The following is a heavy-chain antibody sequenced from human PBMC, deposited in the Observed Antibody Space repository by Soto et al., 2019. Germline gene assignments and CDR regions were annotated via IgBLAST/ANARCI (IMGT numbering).Heavy chain of an antibody. CDR1: GYTFTSYP. Sequence: GASVKVSCKASGYTFTSYPMHWVRQAPGRRLEWMGWINGGNGNTKYSQKFQGRVTITRDTSASTAYMELSSLRSEDTAVYYCARDRTYYYGSRSYYPGDLYGMDVWGQGTTVTVSS. D-gene: IGHD3-10*01. V-gene: IGHV1-3*01. J-gene: IGHJ6*02. CDR3: ARDRTYYYGSRSYYPGDLYGMDV. CDR2: INGGNGNT.